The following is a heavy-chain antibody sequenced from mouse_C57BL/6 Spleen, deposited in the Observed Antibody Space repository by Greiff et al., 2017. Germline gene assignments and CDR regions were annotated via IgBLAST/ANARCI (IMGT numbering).Heavy chain of an antibody. J-gene: IGHJ2*01. CDR2: IYPGDGDT. CDR3: ARSPLYYYGSSSYYFDY. CDR1: GYAFSSSW. V-gene: IGHV1-82*01. D-gene: IGHD1-1*01. Sequence: VQLQQSGPELVKPGASVKISCKASGYAFSSSWMNWVKQRPGKGLEWIGRIYPGDGDTNYNGKFKGKATLTADKSSSTAYMQLSSLTSEDSAVYFCARSPLYYYGSSSYYFDYWGQGTTLTVSS.